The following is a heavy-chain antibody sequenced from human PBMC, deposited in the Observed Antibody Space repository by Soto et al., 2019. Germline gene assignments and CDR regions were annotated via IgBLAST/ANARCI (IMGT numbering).Heavy chain of an antibody. D-gene: IGHD3-9*01. Sequence: ASVKVSCKASGYTFTNYGITWVRQAPGQGLEWMGWISAYNGDTHYTQRLQGRVTMTTDTSTSTAYMELSSLRSEDTAVYYCARFFLTGYYSLAAFDIWGQGTMVTVSS. V-gene: IGHV1-18*01. CDR2: ISAYNGDT. CDR3: ARFFLTGYYSLAAFDI. J-gene: IGHJ3*02. CDR1: GYTFTNYG.